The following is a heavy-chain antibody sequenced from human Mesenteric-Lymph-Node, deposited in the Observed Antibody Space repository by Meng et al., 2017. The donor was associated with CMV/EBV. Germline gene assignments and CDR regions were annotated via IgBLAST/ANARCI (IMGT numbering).Heavy chain of an antibody. CDR3: ARGVFLMSSGHYFDH. D-gene: IGHD3-22*01. V-gene: IGHV4-61*01. CDR1: GGSVSSGSYY. CDR2: IYYSGST. Sequence: SETLSLTCTVSGGSVSSGSYYWNWIRQPPGKGLEWIGYIYYSGSTNYNPSLKSRVTISVDTSNRFSLKLTSVTAADTAVYYCARGVFLMSSGHYFDHWGQGSLVTVSS. J-gene: IGHJ4*02.